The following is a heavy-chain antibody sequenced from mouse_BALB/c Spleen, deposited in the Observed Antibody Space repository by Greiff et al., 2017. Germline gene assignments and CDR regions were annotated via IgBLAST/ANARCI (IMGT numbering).Heavy chain of an antibody. V-gene: IGHV1-5*01. Sequence: EVQLQESGTVLARPGASVKMSCKASGYSFTSYWMHWVKQRPGQGLEWIGAIYPGNSDTSYNQKFKGKAKLTAVTSASTAYMELSSLTNEDSAVYYCTRGSGQLGPYFDYWGQGTTLTVSS. J-gene: IGHJ2*01. D-gene: IGHD3-1*01. CDR2: IYPGNSDT. CDR3: TRGSGQLGPYFDY. CDR1: GYSFTSYW.